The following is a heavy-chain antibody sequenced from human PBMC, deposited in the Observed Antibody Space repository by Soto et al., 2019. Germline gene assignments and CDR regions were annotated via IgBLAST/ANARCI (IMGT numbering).Heavy chain of an antibody. Sequence: SISXVGYSGSLIRQSPEKFLDWILCIYPTGTTYYHPSLKSLVTISVDTSRNQFSLNLTSVTAADTAVYYCARAPPGPSPRWVIWGPGTTV. CDR3: ARAPPGPSPRWVI. CDR1: SISXVGYS. V-gene: IGHV4-30-2*06. J-gene: IGHJ6*01. CDR2: IYPTGTT. D-gene: IGHD3-10*01.